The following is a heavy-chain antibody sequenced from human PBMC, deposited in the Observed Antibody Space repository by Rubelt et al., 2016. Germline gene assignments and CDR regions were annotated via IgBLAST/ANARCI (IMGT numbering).Heavy chain of an antibody. J-gene: IGHJ4*02. CDR3: AKAIYSSRYPVDFDY. V-gene: IGHV3-74*02. D-gene: IGHD4-11*01. CDR1: GFTFSSYG. Sequence: VQLVESGGGVVQSGRSLRLSCAASGFTFSSYGMHWVRQVPGKGLVWVSRINTDGSIITYAGSVKGRFTISRDNAKNSLYLQMNSLRDEDTAFYYCAKAIYSSRYPVDFDYWGQGTLVTVSS. CDR2: INTDGSII.